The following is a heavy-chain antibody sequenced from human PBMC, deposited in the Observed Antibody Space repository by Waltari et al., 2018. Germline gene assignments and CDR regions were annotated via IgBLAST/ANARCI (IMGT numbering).Heavy chain of an antibody. J-gene: IGHJ4*02. CDR1: GFTFSSYS. D-gene: IGHD1-7*01. Sequence: EVQLVESGGGLVQPGGSLRLSCAASGFTFSSYSMNWVRQAPGKGLEWVSYISSSSSTIYYADSVKGRFTISRDNAKNSLYLQMNSLRAEDTAVYYCASQSSLELLGYWGQGTLVTVSS. CDR3: ASQSSLELLGY. CDR2: ISSSSSTI. V-gene: IGHV3-48*01.